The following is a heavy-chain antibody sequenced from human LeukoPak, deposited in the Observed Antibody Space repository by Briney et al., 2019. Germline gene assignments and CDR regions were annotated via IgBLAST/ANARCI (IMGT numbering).Heavy chain of an antibody. CDR1: GYNFNDDY. D-gene: IGHD3-10*01. J-gene: IGHJ5*02. CDR2: INHKNGYA. Sequence: GASVRVSFKASGYNFNDDYMHWGRQGPGQGFEWLGWINHKNGYAKYAGNFLGRLTMNSDKSTSTISMDLISLRSDDTAIYYCAKAGRSDYFLRWFDPWGQGTLVTVSS. CDR3: AKAGRSDYFLRWFDP. V-gene: IGHV1-2*02.